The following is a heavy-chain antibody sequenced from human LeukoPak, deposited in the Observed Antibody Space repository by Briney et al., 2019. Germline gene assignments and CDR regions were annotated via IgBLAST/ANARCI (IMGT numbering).Heavy chain of an antibody. CDR3: ARQKWDLRYDFDY. V-gene: IGHV3-30*04. J-gene: IGHJ4*02. CDR2: ISDDGINK. D-gene: IGHD1-26*01. CDR1: GFTFSRYA. Sequence: GGSLRLSCAASGFTFSRYAMHWVRQAPGKGLEWVALISDDGINKYYADSVKGRFTIPRDNSKNTLYLQMNSLRGEDTAVYYCARQKWDLRYDFDYWGQGTLVTVSS.